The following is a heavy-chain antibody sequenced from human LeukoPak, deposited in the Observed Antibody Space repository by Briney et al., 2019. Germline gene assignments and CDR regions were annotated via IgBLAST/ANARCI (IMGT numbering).Heavy chain of an antibody. D-gene: IGHD3-9*01. CDR3: AREGGYFDWLYHYFDY. J-gene: IGHJ4*02. CDR1: GFTFNIYW. Sequence: GSLRLSCAASGFTFNIYWMSWVRQTPGKGLEWVANIKEDGSEKYYVDSVKGRFTISRDNAKNSLYLQMNSLRAEDTAVYYCAREGGYFDWLYHYFDYWGQGTLVTVSS. CDR2: IKEDGSEK. V-gene: IGHV3-7*01.